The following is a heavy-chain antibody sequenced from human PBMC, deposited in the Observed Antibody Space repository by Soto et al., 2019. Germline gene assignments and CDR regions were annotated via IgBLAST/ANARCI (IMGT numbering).Heavy chain of an antibody. Sequence: QVQLVPSGAEEKKPGASVKVSCKASGYTFTSYAMDWVRQAPGQRLEWMGWINAGNGNTKYSQKFQGRVTITRDTSASTAYMELSSLRSEDTAVYYCARAPGGPGIAEYWGQGTLVTVSS. V-gene: IGHV1-3*05. CDR1: GYTFTSYA. J-gene: IGHJ4*02. CDR3: ARAPGGPGIAEY. CDR2: INAGNGNT. D-gene: IGHD6-13*01.